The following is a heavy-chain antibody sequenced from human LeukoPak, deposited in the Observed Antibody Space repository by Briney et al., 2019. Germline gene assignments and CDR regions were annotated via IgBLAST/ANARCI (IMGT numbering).Heavy chain of an antibody. CDR2: IYYSGST. Sequence: SETLSLTCTVSGGSISNYYWSWIRQPPGKGLEWIGYIYYSGSTNYNPSLKSRVTISVDTSKNQLPLKLSSVTAADTAVYYCARYGGSRYYYYMDVWGKGTTVTISS. D-gene: IGHD3-16*01. V-gene: IGHV4-59*01. CDR3: ARYGGSRYYYYMDV. CDR1: GGSISNYY. J-gene: IGHJ6*03.